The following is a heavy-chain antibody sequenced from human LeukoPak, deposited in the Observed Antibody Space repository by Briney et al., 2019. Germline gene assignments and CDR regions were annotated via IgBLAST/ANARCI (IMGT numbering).Heavy chain of an antibody. CDR1: GFTFSDYS. Sequence: GGSLRLSCAASGFTFSDYSMNWVRQAPGKGLEWISYISSGSSTIYYADSVKGRFTISRDNAKNSLYLQMNSLRAEDTAVYYCARADSSSWGGNWFDPWGQGTLVTVSS. D-gene: IGHD3-22*01. V-gene: IGHV3-48*04. CDR3: ARADSSSWGGNWFDP. CDR2: ISSGSSTI. J-gene: IGHJ5*02.